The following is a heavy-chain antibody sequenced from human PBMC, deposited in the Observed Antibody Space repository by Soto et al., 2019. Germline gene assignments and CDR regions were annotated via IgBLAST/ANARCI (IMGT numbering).Heavy chain of an antibody. J-gene: IGHJ6*02. D-gene: IGHD1-26*01. Sequence: QVQLQESGPGLVKPSETLSLTCTVSGGSITNYYCSWFRQPQGKGLEWIGYIQYNGYSAYNLSLKRRVAKAKETTKTHFSLMLESDTATEKDVYYCARHGLGSLHGVVDVWGQGTTVIDSS. CDR1: GGSITNYY. V-gene: IGHV4-59*08. CDR3: ARHGLGSLHGVVDV. CDR2: IQYNGYS.